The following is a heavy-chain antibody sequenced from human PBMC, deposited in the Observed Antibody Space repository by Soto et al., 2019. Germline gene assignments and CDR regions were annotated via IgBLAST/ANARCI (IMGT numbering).Heavy chain of an antibody. V-gene: IGHV3-9*01. CDR1: GFTFDEYA. CDR2: ISWNSGSI. Sequence: DVQLVESGGGLVQPGRSLRLSCAASGFTFDEYAMHWVRQAPGKGLEWVSGISWNSGSIRYADSVKGRFTISRDNAKNSLYLQMNGLRAEYTALYYCAKDLPSVPGSYFDYWGQGTLVTVSS. CDR3: AKDLPSVPGSYFDY. J-gene: IGHJ4*02. D-gene: IGHD3-10*01.